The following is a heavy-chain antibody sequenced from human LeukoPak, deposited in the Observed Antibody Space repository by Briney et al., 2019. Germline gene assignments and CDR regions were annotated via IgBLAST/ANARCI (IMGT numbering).Heavy chain of an antibody. Sequence: PSETLSLTCTVSGGSISGYYWSWIRQPPGKGLEWIAYIYYSGSTNYNPSLKSRATISVGTSKNQFSLKLSSVTAADTAVYYCARLEMYGDYPTNWYFDLWGRGTLVTVSS. CDR1: GGSISGYY. D-gene: IGHD4-17*01. CDR2: IYYSGST. J-gene: IGHJ2*01. CDR3: ARLEMYGDYPTNWYFDL. V-gene: IGHV4-59*08.